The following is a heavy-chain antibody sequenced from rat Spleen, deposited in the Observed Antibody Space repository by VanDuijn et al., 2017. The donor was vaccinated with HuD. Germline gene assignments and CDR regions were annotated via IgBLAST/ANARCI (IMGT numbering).Heavy chain of an antibody. Sequence: EVQLVESGGGLVQPGRSIKLSCAASGFIFSNYGMAWVRQAPTKGLEWVATISYDGSHTYYRDSVKGRFSISRDSARSTLSLQMDSLRSEDTATYYCARRLYDYFDYWGQGVMVTVSS. V-gene: IGHV5-29*01. D-gene: IGHD1-2*01. J-gene: IGHJ2*01. CDR1: GFIFSNYG. CDR3: ARRLYDYFDY. CDR2: ISYDGSHT.